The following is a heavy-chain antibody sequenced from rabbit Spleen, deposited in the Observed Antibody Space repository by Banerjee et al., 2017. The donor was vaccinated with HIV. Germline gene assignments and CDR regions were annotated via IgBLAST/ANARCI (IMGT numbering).Heavy chain of an antibody. D-gene: IGHD4-1*01. CDR2: IDPVFGST. J-gene: IGHJ4*01. CDR3: VREVAAKFSL. CDR1: GFDFSSYG. V-gene: IGHV1S47*01. Sequence: QEQLVESGGGLVQPGGSLKLSCKASGFDFSSYGVSWVRQGPGKGLEWIGYIDPVFGSTNYATWVNGRFTISSHNAQNTLYLQLNSLTVADTATYFCVREVAAKFSLWGPGTLVTVS.